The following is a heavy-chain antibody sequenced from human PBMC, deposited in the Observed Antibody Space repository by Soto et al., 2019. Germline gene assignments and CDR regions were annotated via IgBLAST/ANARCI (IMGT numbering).Heavy chain of an antibody. D-gene: IGHD1-26*01. CDR1: GYTFTSYD. V-gene: IGHV1-8*01. Sequence: AAVKVSCKASGYTFTSYDINWVRQATGQGLEWMGWMNPNSGNTGYAQKFQGRVTMTRNTSISTAYMELSSLRSEDTAVYYCARLMRRVGSWDFDYWGQGTLVTVSS. CDR2: MNPNSGNT. J-gene: IGHJ4*02. CDR3: ARLMRRVGSWDFDY.